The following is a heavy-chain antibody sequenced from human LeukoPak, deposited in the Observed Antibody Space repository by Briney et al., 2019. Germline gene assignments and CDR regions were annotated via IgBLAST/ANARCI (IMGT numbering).Heavy chain of an antibody. D-gene: IGHD2-15*01. CDR3: ARQGGSYWDWFDP. J-gene: IGHJ5*02. Sequence: SETLSFTCAVSGYSISSGYYWGWIRQPPGKGLDWIGSIYHSGNTYYNPSLKSRVTISVDTSKNQFSLKLSSVTAADTAVYYCARQGGSYWDWFDPWGQGTLVTVSS. CDR1: GYSISSGYY. V-gene: IGHV4-38-2*01. CDR2: IYHSGNT.